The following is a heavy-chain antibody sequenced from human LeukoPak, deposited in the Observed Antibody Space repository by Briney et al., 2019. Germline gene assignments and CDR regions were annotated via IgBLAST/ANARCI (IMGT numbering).Heavy chain of an antibody. D-gene: IGHD3-22*01. CDR1: GFTLSSYS. V-gene: IGHV3-30*02. J-gene: IGHJ2*01. Sequence: PGGSLRLSCAASGFTLSSYSMNWVRQAPGKGLEWVAFIRYDGSNKYYADSVKGRFTISRDNSKNTLYLQMNSLRAEDTAVYYCAKDSRQKVVAWYFDLWGRGTLVTVSS. CDR2: IRYDGSNK. CDR3: AKDSRQKVVAWYFDL.